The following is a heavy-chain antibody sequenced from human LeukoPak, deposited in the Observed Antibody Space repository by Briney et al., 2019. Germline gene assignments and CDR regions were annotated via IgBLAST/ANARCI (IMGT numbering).Heavy chain of an antibody. CDR2: ISNDRTYK. V-gene: IGHV3-30*18. D-gene: IGHD3-22*01. CDR3: VKGLAFDSSGYDAFDL. Sequence: SCKASGYTFTGYYMHWVRQAPGKGLEWVTFISNDRTYKFYVDSVKGRFTISRDDSKNTLSLQMNSLRSEDSAMYYCVKGLAFDSSGYDAFDLWGQGTLVTVSS. J-gene: IGHJ3*01. CDR1: GYTFTGYY.